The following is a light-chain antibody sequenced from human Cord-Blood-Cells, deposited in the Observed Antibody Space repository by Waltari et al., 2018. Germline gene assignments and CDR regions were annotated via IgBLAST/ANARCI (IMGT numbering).Light chain of an antibody. V-gene: IGKV4-1*01. CDR3: QQYYSTPIT. CDR1: QSVLYSSNNKNY. CDR2: WAS. J-gene: IGKJ5*01. Sequence: DIVMTQSPDSLDVSLGERATINCKSSQSVLYSSNNKNYLAWYQQKPGQPPNLLIYWASTRESGVPDRFSGSGSGTDFTLTISSLQAEDVAVYYCQQYYSTPITFGQGTRLEIK.